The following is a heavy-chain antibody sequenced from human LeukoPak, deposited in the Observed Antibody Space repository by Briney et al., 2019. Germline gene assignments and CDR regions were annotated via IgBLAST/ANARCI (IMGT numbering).Heavy chain of an antibody. Sequence: GGSLRLSCAASGFTFSSYSMNWVRQAPGKGLEWVSSISSSSSYIYYADSVKGRFTISRDNAKNSLYLQMNSLRAEDTAVYYCARDLDSSTWDRGFDYWGQGTLVTVSS. V-gene: IGHV3-21*01. J-gene: IGHJ4*02. CDR1: GFTFSSYS. D-gene: IGHD6-13*01. CDR2: ISSSSSYI. CDR3: ARDLDSSTWDRGFDY.